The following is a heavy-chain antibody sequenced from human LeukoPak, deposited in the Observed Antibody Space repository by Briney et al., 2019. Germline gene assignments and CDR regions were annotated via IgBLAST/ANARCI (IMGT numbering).Heavy chain of an antibody. V-gene: IGHV4-59*01. Sequence: SETLSLTCTASGCSISSYYWSWIRQPPGKGLEWIGYIYYSGSTNYNPSLKSRVTISVDTSKNQFSLKLSSVTAADTAVYYCASSSSGYSYGAHYWGQGTLVTVSS. CDR3: ASSSSGYSYGAHY. CDR2: IYYSGST. J-gene: IGHJ4*02. CDR1: GCSISSYY. D-gene: IGHD5-18*01.